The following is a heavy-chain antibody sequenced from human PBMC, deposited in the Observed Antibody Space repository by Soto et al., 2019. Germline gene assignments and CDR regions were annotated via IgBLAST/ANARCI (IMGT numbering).Heavy chain of an antibody. V-gene: IGHV3-74*01. CDR2: INSDGSST. CDR1: GFTFSTYW. J-gene: IGHJ4*02. D-gene: IGHD1-26*01. CDR3: GTGSARIDY. Sequence: GGSLRLSCAASGFTFSTYWMHWVRQGPGKGLVWVSRINSDGSSTSYADSVKGRFTISRDNAKNTLSLQMNSLRAEDTAVYYCGTGSARIDYWGQGTLVTVSS.